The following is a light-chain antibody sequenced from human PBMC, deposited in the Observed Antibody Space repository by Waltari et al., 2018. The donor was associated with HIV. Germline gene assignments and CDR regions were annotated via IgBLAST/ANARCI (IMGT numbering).Light chain of an antibody. J-gene: IGKJ2*01. CDR1: QTVLYSSNKK. V-gene: IGKV4-1*01. CDR2: WAT. Sequence: DIVMTQSPDSLAVSLGERATITCNSSQTVLYSSNKKLLISWATTRDSGVPDRFSGSGSGTDFTLTVSSLQAEDVAFYYCQQYYSTPYTFGRGTKV. CDR3: QQYYSTPYT.